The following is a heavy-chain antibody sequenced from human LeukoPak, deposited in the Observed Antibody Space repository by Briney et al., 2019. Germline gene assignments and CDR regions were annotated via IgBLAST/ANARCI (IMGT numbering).Heavy chain of an antibody. CDR1: GGSISSSSYY. CDR2: IYYSGST. Sequence: SETLSLTCTVSGGSISSSSYYWGWIRQPPGKGLEWIGSIYYSGSTYYNPSLKSRVTISVDTSKNQFSLKLSSVTAADTAVYYCAREFSSKLEWSAYVTGDDAFDVWGQGTMITVS. V-gene: IGHV4-39*02. J-gene: IGHJ3*01. D-gene: IGHD7-27*01. CDR3: AREFSSKLEWSAYVTGDDAFDV.